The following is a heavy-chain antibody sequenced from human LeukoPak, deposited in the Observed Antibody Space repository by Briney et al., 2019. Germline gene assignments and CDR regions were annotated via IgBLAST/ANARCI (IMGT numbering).Heavy chain of an antibody. CDR2: MYSGGST. V-gene: IGHV3-53*01. CDR3: SREGASLYAFDI. CDR1: GFTVSSNY. Sequence: GGSLRLSCAASGFTVSSNYMSWVRQAPGKGLEWVSVMYSGGSTFYADSVKGRFTISRDNSKNTLYLQMNSLRAEDKAVYYCSREGASLYAFDIWGQGTMVTVSS. D-gene: IGHD2-2*01. J-gene: IGHJ3*02.